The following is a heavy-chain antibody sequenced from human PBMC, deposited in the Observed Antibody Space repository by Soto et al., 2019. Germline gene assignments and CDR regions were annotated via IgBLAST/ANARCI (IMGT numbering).Heavy chain of an antibody. D-gene: IGHD2-8*02. CDR3: ARGVLRLDYWYYFDY. V-gene: IGHV4-34*01. CDR2: INHSGST. J-gene: IGHJ4*02. Sequence: TSETLSLTCNVSGGSIISYNYWGWFRQPPGKGLEWIGEINHSGSTNYNPSLKSRVTISVDTSKNQFSLKLSSVTAADTAVYYCARGVLRLDYWYYFDYWGQGTLVTVSS. CDR1: GGSIISYNY.